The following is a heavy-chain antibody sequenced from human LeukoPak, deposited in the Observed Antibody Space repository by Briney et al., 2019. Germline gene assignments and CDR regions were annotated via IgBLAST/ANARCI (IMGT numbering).Heavy chain of an antibody. D-gene: IGHD3-10*01. CDR3: ARDSMVREKLLDY. Sequence: GGSLRLSCAASGFXFSDYYISWIRQAPGKGLEWVSYISSTSSYTNYADSVKGRFTISRDNAKNSLYLQMNSLRADDTAVYYCARDSMVREKLLDYWGQGALVTVSS. J-gene: IGHJ4*02. V-gene: IGHV3-11*05. CDR1: GFXFSDYY. CDR2: ISSTSSYT.